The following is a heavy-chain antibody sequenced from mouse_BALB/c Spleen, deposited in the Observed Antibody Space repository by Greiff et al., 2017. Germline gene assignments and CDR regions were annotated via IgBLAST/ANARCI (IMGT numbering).Heavy chain of an antibody. J-gene: IGHJ4*01. CDR1: GFTFSSYT. D-gene: IGHD4-1*01. V-gene: IGHV5-12-2*01. CDR3: ARRGDWDDAMDY. Sequence: EVKLVESGGGLVQPGGSLKLSCAASGFTFSSYTMSWVRQTPEKRLEWVAYISNGGGSTYYPDTVKGRFTISRDNAKNTLYLQMSSLKSEDTAMYYCARRGDWDDAMDYWGQGTSVTVSS. CDR2: ISNGGGST.